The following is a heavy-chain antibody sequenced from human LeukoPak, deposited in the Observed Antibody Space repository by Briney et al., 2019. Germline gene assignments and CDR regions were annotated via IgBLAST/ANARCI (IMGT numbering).Heavy chain of an antibody. CDR1: GFTFSSYG. CDR2: IRYDGSKK. D-gene: IGHD5-12*01. J-gene: IGHJ4*02. V-gene: IGHV3-30*02. Sequence: GGSLRLSCAASGFTFSSYGMHWVRQAPGKGLEWVAFIRYDGSKKYYADSVKGRFTISRDNAKNSLYLEMNSLRAEDTAVYYCARDVQVATIYPLDYWGQGTLVTVSS. CDR3: ARDVQVATIYPLDY.